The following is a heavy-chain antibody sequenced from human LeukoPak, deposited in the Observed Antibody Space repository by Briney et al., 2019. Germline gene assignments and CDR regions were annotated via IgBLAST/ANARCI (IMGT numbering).Heavy chain of an antibody. J-gene: IGHJ4*02. D-gene: IGHD2-21*02. CDR3: AVHWGGNCYRSDY. CDR1: GFTFCNYA. Sequence: GGSLRLSRAASGFTFCNYAMRSVRQAPRKGLEWVSSITGSGDSTYYADAVKGRLIITTENDKNSLHLQMNSLRTEDTAVYFCAVHWGGNCYRSDYWGQGTLVTVSS. V-gene: IGHV3-23*01. CDR2: ITGSGDST.